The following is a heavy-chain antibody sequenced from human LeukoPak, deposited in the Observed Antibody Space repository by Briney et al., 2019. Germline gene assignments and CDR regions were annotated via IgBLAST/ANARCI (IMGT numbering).Heavy chain of an antibody. Sequence: SETLSLTCTVSGGSISSYYWSWIRQPPGKGLEWIGYIYYSGSTNYNPSLKSRVTISVDTSKNQFTLKLSSVTAADTAVYYCARGRGGYFDYWGQGTLVTVSS. D-gene: IGHD4-23*01. CDR3: ARGRGGYFDY. CDR1: GGSISSYY. J-gene: IGHJ4*02. V-gene: IGHV4-59*01. CDR2: IYYSGST.